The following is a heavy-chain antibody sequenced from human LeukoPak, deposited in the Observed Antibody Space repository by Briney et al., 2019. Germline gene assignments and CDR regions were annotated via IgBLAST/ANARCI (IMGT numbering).Heavy chain of an antibody. J-gene: IGHJ6*02. D-gene: IGHD6-19*01. CDR1: GFTFNTFT. V-gene: IGHV3-48*01. Sequence: PGGSLRLSCAASGFTFNTFTMTWVRQAPGKGLEWVSYINSDSSDIDYALSVQGRFTISRDNAKQSLYLQMNSLGVEDTAVYYCASIAVAGTDYYYYGMDVWGQGTTVTVSS. CDR3: ASIAVAGTDYYYYGMDV. CDR2: INSDSSDI.